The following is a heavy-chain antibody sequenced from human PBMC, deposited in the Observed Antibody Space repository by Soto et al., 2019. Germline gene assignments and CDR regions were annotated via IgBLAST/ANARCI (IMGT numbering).Heavy chain of an antibody. Sequence: EVQLLESGGDLEQPGGSQRLSCAASGFTFSSYAMSWVRQAPGKGLEWVSAISGSGGSTYYADSVKGRFTISRDNSKNTLYLQMNSLRAEDTAVYYCARDPYSSSSFWFDPWGQGTLVTVSS. CDR3: ARDPYSSSSFWFDP. D-gene: IGHD6-6*01. V-gene: IGHV3-23*01. CDR2: ISGSGGST. J-gene: IGHJ5*02. CDR1: GFTFSSYA.